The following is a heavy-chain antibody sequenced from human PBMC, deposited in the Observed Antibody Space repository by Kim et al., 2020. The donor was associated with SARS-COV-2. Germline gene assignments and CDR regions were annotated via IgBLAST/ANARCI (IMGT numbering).Heavy chain of an antibody. CDR2: IYHSGST. CDR1: GGSISSSNW. Sequence: SETLSLTCAVSGGSISSSNWWSWVRQPPGKGLEWIGEIYHSGSTNYNPSLTSRVTISVDKSKNQFSLKLSSVTAADTAGYYCARAPLTGDQDGSAFDIWGQGTMVTVSS. J-gene: IGHJ3*02. CDR3: ARAPLTGDQDGSAFDI. V-gene: IGHV4-4*02. D-gene: IGHD7-27*01.